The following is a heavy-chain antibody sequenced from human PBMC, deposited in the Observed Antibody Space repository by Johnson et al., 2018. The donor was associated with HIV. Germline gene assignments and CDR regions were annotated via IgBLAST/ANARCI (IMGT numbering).Heavy chain of an antibody. D-gene: IGHD1-26*01. CDR3: ARGAKWDPDVFDM. V-gene: IGHV3-11*04. Sequence: QVQLVESGGGLVKPGGSLRLSCAASGIIFSDYYFSWIRQAPGKGLEWLAYITSGDTTVYYADSGRGRFTISRDNAKNSLYLQMSSLRAEDTAVYYFARGAKWDPDVFDMWGQGTMVTVSS. CDR1: GIIFSDYY. CDR2: ITSGDTTV. J-gene: IGHJ3*02.